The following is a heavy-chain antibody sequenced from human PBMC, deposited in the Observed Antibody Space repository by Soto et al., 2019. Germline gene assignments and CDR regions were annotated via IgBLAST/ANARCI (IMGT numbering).Heavy chain of an antibody. V-gene: IGHV4-39*01. Sequence: QLQLQESGPGLVKASETLSLSCTVSGGSISSSSYYWGWIRQPPGKGLEWIGSIYFSGSTHYNVSLTTRVTISGDTSRNQFSLKLSSVTATDTAVYYCARHVRGWQLMLDNWGQGSLVTVSS. CDR3: ARHVRGWQLMLDN. D-gene: IGHD6-13*01. J-gene: IGHJ4*02. CDR1: GGSISSSSYY. CDR2: IYFSGST.